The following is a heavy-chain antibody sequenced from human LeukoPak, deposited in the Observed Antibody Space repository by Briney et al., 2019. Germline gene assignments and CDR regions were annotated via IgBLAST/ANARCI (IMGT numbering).Heavy chain of an antibody. CDR1: GYRFTIYW. V-gene: IGHV5-51*01. D-gene: IGHD1-26*01. J-gene: IGHJ4*02. CDR2: IYPSDSDT. Sequence: GESLKISCKGSGYRFTIYWIGWVRQMPGKGLEWMGVIYPSDSDTRYSPSFQGQVTISADKSISTAYLQWSSLKASDTAIYYCALRGSYYDVVYWGQGTLVTVSS. CDR3: ALRGSYYDVVY.